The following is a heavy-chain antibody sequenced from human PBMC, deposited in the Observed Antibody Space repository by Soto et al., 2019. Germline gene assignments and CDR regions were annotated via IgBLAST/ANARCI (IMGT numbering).Heavy chain of an antibody. Sequence: SETLSLTCSVSGASVSSYYWSWIRQPPGKRLEWIGYIYNRGSTNYNPSLKSRVTISVDTSKNQFSLKLSSVTAADTAVYYCAREKYSSGLDYWGQGTLVTVSS. J-gene: IGHJ4*02. CDR2: IYNRGST. CDR1: GASVSSYY. CDR3: AREKYSSGLDY. V-gene: IGHV4-59*02. D-gene: IGHD6-25*01.